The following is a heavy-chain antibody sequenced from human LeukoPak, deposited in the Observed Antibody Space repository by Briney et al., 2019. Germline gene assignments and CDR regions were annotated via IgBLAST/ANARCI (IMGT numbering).Heavy chain of an antibody. CDR3: ARAAYSGYDYSYYYYYMDV. CDR1: GYTFTGYY. V-gene: IGHV1-2*02. Sequence: ASVKVSCKASGYTFTGYYMHWVRQAPGQGLEWMGWINPNSGGTNYAQKFQGRVTMTRDTSISTAYMELSRLRSDDTAVYYCARAAYSGYDYSYYYYYMDVWGKGTTVTVSS. CDR2: INPNSGGT. D-gene: IGHD5-12*01. J-gene: IGHJ6*03.